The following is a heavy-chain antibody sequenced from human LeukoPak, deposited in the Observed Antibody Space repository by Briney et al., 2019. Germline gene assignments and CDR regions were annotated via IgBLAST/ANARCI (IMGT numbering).Heavy chain of an antibody. CDR3: ARDGASLNWFDP. CDR2: ISYDGSNE. V-gene: IGHV3-30-3*01. D-gene: IGHD1-26*01. Sequence: GGSLRLSCAASGFTFSSYTMHWVRQAPGKELEWVAVISYDGSNEYYADSVKGRFTISRDNSKNTLYLQMNSLRAEDTAVYYCARDGASLNWFDPWGQGTLVTVSS. J-gene: IGHJ5*02. CDR1: GFTFSSYT.